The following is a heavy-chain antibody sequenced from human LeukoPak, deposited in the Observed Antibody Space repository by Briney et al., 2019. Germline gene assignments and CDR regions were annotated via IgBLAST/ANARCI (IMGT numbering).Heavy chain of an antibody. V-gene: IGHV3-43D*03. CDR2: ISWDSTIT. CDR1: GFSPEDFA. D-gene: IGHD7-27*01. J-gene: IGHJ4*02. Sequence: GGSLRLSCTTSGFSPEDFAMHWVRQTPGKGLEWVSLISWDSTITYYADSVEGRFTISRDNSKNSLFLQMNSLRPEDSALYFCAKGENDFFPPGVDHWGQGTLVTVSS. CDR3: AKGENDFFPPGVDH.